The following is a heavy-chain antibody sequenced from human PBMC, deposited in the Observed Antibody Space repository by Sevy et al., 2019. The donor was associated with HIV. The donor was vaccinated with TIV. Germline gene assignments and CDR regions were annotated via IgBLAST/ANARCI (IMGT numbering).Heavy chain of an antibody. Sequence: ASVKVSCKASGGTFSNYAISWVRQAPGQGLEWMGGFIPMFDTANYAQKFQGKVTLTADGSTTTANLGLSSLSFDDTAVYYCAGSYFDSRGYSHLFYYGMDVWGQGTTVTVSS. D-gene: IGHD3-22*01. CDR2: FIPMFDTA. CDR1: GGTFSNYA. CDR3: AGSYFDSRGYSHLFYYGMDV. V-gene: IGHV1-69*13. J-gene: IGHJ6*02.